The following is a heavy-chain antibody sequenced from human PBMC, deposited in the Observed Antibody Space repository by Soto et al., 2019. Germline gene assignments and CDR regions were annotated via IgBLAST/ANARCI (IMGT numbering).Heavy chain of an antibody. D-gene: IGHD3-3*01. Sequence: PSETLSLTCTVSGVSISSRTWWSWVRQPPGKGLEWIGETYHSANTNYNPSLKSRVTISVDKSKNQFSLRLGSVTAADTAVYYCARLFERPGYFDSGGQGTLVTVSS. J-gene: IGHJ4*02. CDR1: GVSISSRTW. V-gene: IGHV4-4*02. CDR3: ARLFERPGYFDS. CDR2: TYHSANT.